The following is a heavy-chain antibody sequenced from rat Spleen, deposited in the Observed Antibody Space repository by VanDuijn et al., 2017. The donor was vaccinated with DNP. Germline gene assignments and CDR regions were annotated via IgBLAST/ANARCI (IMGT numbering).Heavy chain of an antibody. D-gene: IGHD4-3*01. Sequence: EVQLVESGGGLVQPGRSLKLSCPASGFSFSDYNMAWVRQTPKKGLEWVATIGYDGRRTFYRDSVKGRFTISRDNAKSTLYLQMDSLRSEETATYYCARRKGYYVDYWGQGVMVTVSS. J-gene: IGHJ2*01. CDR1: GFSFSDYN. CDR3: ARRKGYYVDY. CDR2: IGYDGRRT. V-gene: IGHV5S10*01.